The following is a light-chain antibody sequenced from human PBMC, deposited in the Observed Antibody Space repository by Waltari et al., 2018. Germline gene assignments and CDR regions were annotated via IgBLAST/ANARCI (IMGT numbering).Light chain of an antibody. V-gene: IGKV3-11*01. CDR2: DAS. J-gene: IGKJ4*01. CDR3: QQRSNLVT. CDR1: PSVSSN. Sequence: EIVLTQSPATLSLSPRARATLASRASPSVSSNLAWYQQKPGQAPRLLSDDASNRATGIPCRFSGSGSGTDFTLTISSLEPEDGAVYYCQQRSNLVTFGGGTKVEIK.